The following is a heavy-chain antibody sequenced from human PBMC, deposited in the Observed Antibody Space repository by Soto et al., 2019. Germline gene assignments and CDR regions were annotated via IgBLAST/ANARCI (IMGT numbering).Heavy chain of an antibody. CDR3: ARVPVVMTAIPGASFDY. J-gene: IGHJ4*02. CDR2: SRNKLNSYIT. Sequence: GGSLRLSCAASGLAFSDHYMDWVRQAPGRGLEWVGRSRNKLNSYITEYAASVKGRFTISRDDSKNSLYLQMRSLISADTAVYYCARVPVVMTAIPGASFDYWGQGTLAT. CDR1: GLAFSDHY. D-gene: IGHD2-21*02. V-gene: IGHV3-72*01.